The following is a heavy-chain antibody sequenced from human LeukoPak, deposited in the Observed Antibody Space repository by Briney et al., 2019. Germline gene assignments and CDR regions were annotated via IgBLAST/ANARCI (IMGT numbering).Heavy chain of an antibody. CDR1: GGSLSSYH. V-gene: IGHV4-59*08. D-gene: IGHD6-25*01. CDR2: IYYSGST. Sequence: SETLSLTCTVSGGSLSSYHWSWIRQPPGKGLEWLGYIYYSGSTNYNPSLKSRVTISVDTPKNQFSLKLSSVTAADTAVYYCARHFGLSATAADYFDYWGQGTLVTVSS. CDR3: ARHFGLSATAADYFDY. J-gene: IGHJ4*02.